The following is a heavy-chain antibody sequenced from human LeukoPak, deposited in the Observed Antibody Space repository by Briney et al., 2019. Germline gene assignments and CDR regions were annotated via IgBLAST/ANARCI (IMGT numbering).Heavy chain of an antibody. Sequence: SETLSLTCTVSGGSISSSSYYWGWIRQPPGKGLEWIGRLYSSGSTNYNPSLKSRVTISIDTSKNHFSLKLSSVTAADTAMYYCAREGYYDTSASGAFDMWGQGTMVTVSS. V-gene: IGHV4-39*02. CDR2: LYSSGST. CDR1: GGSISSSSYY. D-gene: IGHD3-22*01. CDR3: AREGYYDTSASGAFDM. J-gene: IGHJ3*02.